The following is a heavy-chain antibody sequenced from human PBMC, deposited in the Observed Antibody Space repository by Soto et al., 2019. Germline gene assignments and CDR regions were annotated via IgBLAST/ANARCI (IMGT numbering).Heavy chain of an antibody. CDR2: IVVGSGNT. CDR1: GFTFSSYA. J-gene: IGHJ4*02. V-gene: IGHV1-58*01. D-gene: IGHD2-15*01. CDR3: AADSRYCSGGNCEDY. Sequence: QMQLVQSGPEVKKPGTSMKVSCKASGFTFSSYAVQWVRQARGQRLEWIGWIVVGSGNTNYAQQFQERVTITRDMSTSTAYMELSSLRSEDTAVYYCAADSRYCSGGNCEDYWGQGTLVTVSS.